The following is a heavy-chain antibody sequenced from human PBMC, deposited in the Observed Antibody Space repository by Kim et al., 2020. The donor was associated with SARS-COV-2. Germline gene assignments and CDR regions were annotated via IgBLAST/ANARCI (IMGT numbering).Heavy chain of an antibody. V-gene: IGHV2-70*11. CDR3: ARIYLKGYSSGWYDYAFDI. CDR1: GFSLSTSGMC. CDR2: IDWDDDK. J-gene: IGHJ3*02. Sequence: SGPTLVNPTQTLTLTCTFSGFSLSTSGMCVSWIRQPPGKALEWLARIDWDDDKYYSTSLKTRLTISKDTSKNQVVLTMTNMDPVDTATYYCARIYLKGYSSGWYDYAFDIWGQGTMVTVSS. D-gene: IGHD6-19*01.